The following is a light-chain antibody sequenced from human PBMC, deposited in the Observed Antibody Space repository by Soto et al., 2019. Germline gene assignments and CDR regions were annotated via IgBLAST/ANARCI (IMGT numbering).Light chain of an antibody. CDR2: EAS. CDR3: QKYNSYDT. Sequence: DIQMTQSPSTLSASVGDRVTITCRASQSISSWLARDQQKPGKAPKILIYEASSLERGVPSRFSGSGSGTEFTLTIRSLQAYDFSTYYRQKYNSYDTFGQGTKVEIK. V-gene: IGKV1-5*03. CDR1: QSISSW. J-gene: IGKJ1*01.